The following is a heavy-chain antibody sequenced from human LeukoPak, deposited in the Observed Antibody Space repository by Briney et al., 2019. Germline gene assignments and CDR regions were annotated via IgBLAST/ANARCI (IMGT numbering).Heavy chain of an antibody. Sequence: GGSLRLSCAASGFTFSNAWMSWVRQAPGKGLEWVGRIKSKTDGRTTDYAAPVKGRFPISRDDSKNTLYLQMNSLKTEDTAVYYCTIDGSYFVDYWGQGTLVTVSS. V-gene: IGHV3-15*01. CDR3: TIDGSYFVDY. J-gene: IGHJ4*02. CDR1: GFTFSNAW. D-gene: IGHD1-26*01. CDR2: IKSKTDGRTT.